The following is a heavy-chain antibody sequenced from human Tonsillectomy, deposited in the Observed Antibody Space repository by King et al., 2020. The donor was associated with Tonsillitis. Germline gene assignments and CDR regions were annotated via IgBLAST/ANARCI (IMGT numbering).Heavy chain of an antibody. CDR2: MNPNSGNT. CDR3: ARGVGYNPNCFDT. CDR1: GYPFTSYD. D-gene: IGHD5-24*01. V-gene: IGHV1-8*02. Sequence: QLVQSGAEVKKPGASVKVSCKASGYPFTSYDINWVRQATAQGREWMGWMNPNSGNTRYAQKFQGRVTMARHTSISTAYMELSSLRSPDTSVYYCARGVGYNPNCFDTWGQGNLVTVSS. J-gene: IGHJ5*02.